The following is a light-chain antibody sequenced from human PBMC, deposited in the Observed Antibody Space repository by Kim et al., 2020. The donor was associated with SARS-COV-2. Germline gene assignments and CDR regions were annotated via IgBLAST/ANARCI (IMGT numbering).Light chain of an antibody. CDR2: GKN. Sequence: GQTSEITSRGPTPRNYSASGSQKNPGRAPVLLIYGKNNRPYGFPGRFSGSTPGDTASLPITGAQAEEEADYYFNSRDSDGNGWLFGGGTQLTVL. J-gene: IGLJ3*02. V-gene: IGLV3-19*01. CDR1: TPRNYS. CDR3: NSRDSDGNGWL.